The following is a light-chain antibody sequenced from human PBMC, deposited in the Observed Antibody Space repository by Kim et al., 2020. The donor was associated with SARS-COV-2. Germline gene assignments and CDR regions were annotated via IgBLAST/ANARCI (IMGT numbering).Light chain of an antibody. CDR1: SSDVRGYKA. V-gene: IGLV2-11*03. Sequence: PGQSVTSSCTGTSSDVRGYKAVSWYQQHPGKAPKLIIYDVSKRPSGVPDRFSVSKSDNTASLTISGLQAEDEADYHCCSYAGNFYVFGTGTKVTVL. CDR3: CSYAGNFYV. J-gene: IGLJ1*01. CDR2: DVS.